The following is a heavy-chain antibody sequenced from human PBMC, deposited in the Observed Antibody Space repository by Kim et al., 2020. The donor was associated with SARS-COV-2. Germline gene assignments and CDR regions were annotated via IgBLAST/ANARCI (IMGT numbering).Heavy chain of an antibody. D-gene: IGHD2-15*01. J-gene: IGHJ4*02. CDR1: GGSISGSF. CDR2: IYSDGST. CDR3: ARRACSGAACHQDF. V-gene: IGHV4-59*08. Sequence: SETLSLTCTVSGGSISGSFWSWIRQPPGKGLEWIGYIYSDGSTSYNPSLESRVTMSIDTSKQQFSLKVNSVTAADTAVYYCARRACSGAACHQDFWGQGTLGTVSS.